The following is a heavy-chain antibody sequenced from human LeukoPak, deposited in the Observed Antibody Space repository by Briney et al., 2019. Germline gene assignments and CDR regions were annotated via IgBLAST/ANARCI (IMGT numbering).Heavy chain of an antibody. V-gene: IGHV3-23*03. CDR3: AKGGKWDVTPFDY. CDR2: IYSGGST. Sequence: GGSLRLSCAASGFNFNDFGMNWVRQAPGKGLEWVSVIYSGGSTYYADSVKGRFTISRDNSKNTLYLQVNSLRAEDTAVYYCAKGGKWDVTPFDYWGQGTLVTVSS. J-gene: IGHJ4*02. D-gene: IGHD1-26*01. CDR1: GFNFNDFG.